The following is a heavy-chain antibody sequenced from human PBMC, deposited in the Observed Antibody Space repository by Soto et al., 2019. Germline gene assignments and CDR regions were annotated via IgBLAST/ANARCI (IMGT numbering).Heavy chain of an antibody. V-gene: IGHV4-59*01. CDR3: ARYRREAVAGYTLDN. CDR2: VYNSVST. D-gene: IGHD6-13*01. Sequence: PSETLSLTCTVSGGSISSNYWTWRRQPPGKGLEWIGYVYNSVSTNYNPSLKSRVTISEDTSKSQFSLKVNSMTSADTAVYYCARYRREAVAGYTLDNWGQGSLVTVSS. J-gene: IGHJ4*02. CDR1: GGSISSNY.